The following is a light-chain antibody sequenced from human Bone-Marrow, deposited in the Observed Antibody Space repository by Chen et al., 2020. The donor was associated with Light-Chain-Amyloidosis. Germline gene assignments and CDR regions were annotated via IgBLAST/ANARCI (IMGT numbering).Light chain of an antibody. CDR2: GAS. CDR3: QQFLGSPWT. J-gene: IGKJ1*01. CDR1: QSVSSYY. Sequence: VLTQSPGTLSLSPGEKASLSCRASQSVSSYYMAWYQQRRGQAPRLLIYGASKRADGIPDRFSGSGSGTDFTLTISRLEADDFAVYFCQQFLGSPWTFGQGTKVEVK. V-gene: IGKV3-20*01.